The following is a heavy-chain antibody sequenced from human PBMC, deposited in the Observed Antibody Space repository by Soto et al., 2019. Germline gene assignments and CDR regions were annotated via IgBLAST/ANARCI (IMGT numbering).Heavy chain of an antibody. J-gene: IGHJ4*02. CDR2: IYYSGST. CDR3: ARGGRGSGYYYPFDY. CDR1: GGSISSYY. V-gene: IGHV4-59*01. D-gene: IGHD3-22*01. Sequence: SETLSLTCTVSGGSISSYYWSWIRQPPGKGLEWIGYIYYSGSTNYNPSLKSRVTISVDTSKNQFSLKLSSVTAADTAVYYCARGGRGSGYYYPFDYWGQGTLVTVSS.